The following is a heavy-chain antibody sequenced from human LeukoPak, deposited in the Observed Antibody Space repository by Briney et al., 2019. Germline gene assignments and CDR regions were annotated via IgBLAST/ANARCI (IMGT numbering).Heavy chain of an antibody. D-gene: IGHD2-15*01. Sequence: GGSLRLSCAASGFTFSDYYMSWIRQAPGKGLEWVSYISSSSSYTNYADSVKGRFTISRDNSKNTLYLQMNSLRAEDTAVYYCARDRGGGSYYYYGMDVWGQGTTVTVSS. CDR3: ARDRGGGSYYYYGMDV. J-gene: IGHJ6*02. CDR2: ISSSSSYT. V-gene: IGHV3-11*06. CDR1: GFTFSDYY.